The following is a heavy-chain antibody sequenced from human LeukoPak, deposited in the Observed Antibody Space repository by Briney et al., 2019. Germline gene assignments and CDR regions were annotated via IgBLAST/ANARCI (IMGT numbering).Heavy chain of an antibody. D-gene: IGHD2-2*01. Sequence: GGSLRLSCAASGFTFSSYGMHWVRQAPGKGLEWVSSISSSSSYIYYADSVKGRFTISRDNAKNSLYLQMNSLRAEDTAVYYCARQRYCSSTSCPDAFDIWGQGTMVTVSS. V-gene: IGHV3-21*01. CDR2: ISSSSSYI. J-gene: IGHJ3*02. CDR1: GFTFSSYG. CDR3: ARQRYCSSTSCPDAFDI.